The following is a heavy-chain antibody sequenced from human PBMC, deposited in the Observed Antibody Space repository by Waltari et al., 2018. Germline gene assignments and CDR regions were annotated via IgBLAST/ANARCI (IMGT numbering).Heavy chain of an antibody. V-gene: IGHV4-59*01. Sequence: QVQLQESGPGLVKPSETLSLTCTVSGGSISSYYWSWIRQPPGKGLEWIGYIYSSGSTNYNPSLKSRVTISVDTSKNQFSLKLSSVTAADTAVYYCARVLWGYYGSRWFDPWGQGTLVTVSS. J-gene: IGHJ5*02. CDR1: GGSISSYY. CDR2: IYSSGST. D-gene: IGHD3-10*01. CDR3: ARVLWGYYGSRWFDP.